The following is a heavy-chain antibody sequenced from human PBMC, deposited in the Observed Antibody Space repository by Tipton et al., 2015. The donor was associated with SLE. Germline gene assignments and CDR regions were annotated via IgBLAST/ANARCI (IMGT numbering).Heavy chain of an antibody. CDR3: AKCYLGTQCFGLGV. CDR2: IGSSGAAT. Sequence: SLRLSCAASGFTFSSYAMSWVRQAPGKGLEWVASIGSSGAATYYADSVKGRFSISRSNSKNTMYLEMNSLRAEDTAVYYCAKCYLGTQCFGLGVWGQGTTVTVSS. J-gene: IGHJ6*02. CDR1: GFTFSSYA. V-gene: IGHV3-23*01. D-gene: IGHD3-16*01.